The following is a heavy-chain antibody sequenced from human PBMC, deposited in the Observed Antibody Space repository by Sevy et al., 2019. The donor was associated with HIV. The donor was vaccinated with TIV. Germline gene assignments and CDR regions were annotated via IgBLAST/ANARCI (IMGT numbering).Heavy chain of an antibody. CDR1: GFTFSSYG. D-gene: IGHD2-2*02. Sequence: GGSLRLSCAASGFTFSSYGMHWVRQAPGKGLEWVAVIWYDGSNKYYADSVKGRFTISRDNSKNTLYLQMNSLRAEDTAVYYCAIDGGIVVVPAAIGLPFDYWSQGTLVTVSS. V-gene: IGHV3-33*01. CDR2: IWYDGSNK. CDR3: AIDGGIVVVPAAIGLPFDY. J-gene: IGHJ4*02.